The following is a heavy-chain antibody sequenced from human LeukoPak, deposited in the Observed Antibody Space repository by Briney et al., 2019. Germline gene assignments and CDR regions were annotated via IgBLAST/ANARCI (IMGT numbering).Heavy chain of an antibody. CDR3: AKFDNRIVGAASFNY. V-gene: IGHV3-48*01. CDR1: GFTFSSYR. J-gene: IGHJ4*02. Sequence: GGSLRLSCAASGFTFSSYRMNWVRQAPGKGLEWVSYISSSSSTIYYADSVKGRLTISRDNSKNTLYLQMNSLRGEDTAVYYCAKFDNRIVGAASFNYWGQGTLVTVSS. D-gene: IGHD1-26*01. CDR2: ISSSSSTI.